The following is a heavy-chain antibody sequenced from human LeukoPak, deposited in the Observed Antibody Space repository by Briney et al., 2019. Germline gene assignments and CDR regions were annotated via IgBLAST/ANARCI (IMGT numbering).Heavy chain of an antibody. J-gene: IGHJ3*02. CDR3: AKIRDRQPWGAFDI. Sequence: PGGSLRLSCAASGFTFSSYAMSWVRQAPGKWLEWVSSISSSGISTFYADSVKGRFTISRDNSKNTLYLQMNSLRAEDTAVYYCAKIRDRQPWGAFDIWGQGTMVTVSS. V-gene: IGHV3-23*01. D-gene: IGHD7-27*01. CDR1: GFTFSSYA. CDR2: ISSSGIST.